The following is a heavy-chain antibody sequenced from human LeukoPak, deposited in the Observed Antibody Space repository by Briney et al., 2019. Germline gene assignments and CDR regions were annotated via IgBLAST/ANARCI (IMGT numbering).Heavy chain of an antibody. J-gene: IGHJ6*03. Sequence: SETLSLTCTVSGGSISSYYWSWIRQPPGKGLEWIGYIYYSGSTNYNPSLKSRVTISVDTSKNQFSLKLSSVTAADTAVYYCARVSYDFWSGYYTYYYYYMDVWGKGTTVTISS. V-gene: IGHV4-59*01. CDR1: GGSISSYY. CDR2: IYYSGST. D-gene: IGHD3-3*01. CDR3: ARVSYDFWSGYYTYYYYYMDV.